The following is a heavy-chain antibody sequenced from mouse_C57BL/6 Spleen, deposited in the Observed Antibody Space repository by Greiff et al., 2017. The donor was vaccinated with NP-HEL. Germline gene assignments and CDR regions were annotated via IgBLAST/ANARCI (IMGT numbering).Heavy chain of an antibody. CDR1: GYTFTSYW. J-gene: IGHJ4*01. Sequence: VQLQQPGAELVMPGASVKLSCKASGYTFTSYWMHWVKQRPGQGLEWIGEIDPSDSYTNYNQKFKGKSTLTVDKSSSTAYMQLSSLTSEDSAVYYCARRSYGNYGAMDYWGQGTSVTVSS. V-gene: IGHV1-69*01. D-gene: IGHD2-1*01. CDR3: ARRSYGNYGAMDY. CDR2: IDPSDSYT.